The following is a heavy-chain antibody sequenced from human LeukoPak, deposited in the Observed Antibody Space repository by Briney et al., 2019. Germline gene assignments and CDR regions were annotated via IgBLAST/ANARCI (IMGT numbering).Heavy chain of an antibody. D-gene: IGHD2/OR15-2a*01. Sequence: GXXLRLSCAASGLTFSSYSMNWVRQAPGKGLEWVSSISSSSSYIYYADSVKGRFTISRDNAKNSLYLQMNSLRAEDTAVYYCARDLYGDDAFDIWGQGTMVTVSS. J-gene: IGHJ3*02. CDR2: ISSSSSYI. CDR1: GLTFSSYS. V-gene: IGHV3-21*01. CDR3: ARDLYGDDAFDI.